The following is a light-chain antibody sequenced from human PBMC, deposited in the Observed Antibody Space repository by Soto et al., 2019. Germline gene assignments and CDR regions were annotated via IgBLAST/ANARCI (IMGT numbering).Light chain of an antibody. J-gene: IGKJ4*01. Sequence: EIVLTQSPGTLSLSPGERATLSCRASQSVSSNLAWYQQKPGQAPRLLIYGASTRPTGIPDRFSGSGSGTDFTLTISRLEPEDFAVYYCQQYGSSPLTFGGGTKVDIK. CDR3: QQYGSSPLT. CDR1: QSVSSN. CDR2: GAS. V-gene: IGKV3-20*01.